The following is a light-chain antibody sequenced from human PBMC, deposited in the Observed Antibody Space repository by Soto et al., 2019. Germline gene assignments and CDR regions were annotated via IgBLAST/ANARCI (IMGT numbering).Light chain of an antibody. V-gene: IGLV3-21*02. CDR2: DDN. Sequence: SYELTQPPSVSVAPGQTARITCGGNNIGYKSVHWYQQRPGQAPVLVVYDDNRRPSGIPERFSGSHSGNTATLTLSRVEDGDEADYYCQVRASSSDYHVFGNGTKLTVL. J-gene: IGLJ1*01. CDR3: QVRASSSDYHV. CDR1: NIGYKS.